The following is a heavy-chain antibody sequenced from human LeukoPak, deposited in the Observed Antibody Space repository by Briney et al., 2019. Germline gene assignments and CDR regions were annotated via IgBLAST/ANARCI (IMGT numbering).Heavy chain of an antibody. CDR3: ARYRLSDSPINWFDP. Sequence: ALVKVSCKASGYSFSSFGITWVRQAPGQGLEWMGWISAYSGNTEYAQKFQGRVTLTTDTSTNTAYMELGNLMSDDTAVYYCARYRLSDSPINWFDPWGQGTLVTVSS. CDR2: ISAYSGNT. D-gene: IGHD3-22*01. J-gene: IGHJ5*02. V-gene: IGHV1-18*01. CDR1: GYSFSSFG.